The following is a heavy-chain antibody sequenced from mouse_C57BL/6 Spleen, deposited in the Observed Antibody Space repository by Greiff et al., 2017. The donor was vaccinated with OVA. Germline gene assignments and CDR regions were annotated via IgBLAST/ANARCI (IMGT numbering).Heavy chain of an antibody. CDR3: ALYYDYDAYFDY. V-gene: IGHV5-17*01. CDR1: GFTFSDYG. J-gene: IGHJ2*01. CDR2: ISSGSSTI. Sequence: EVMLVESGGGLVKPGGSLKLSCAASGFTFSDYGMHWVRQAPEKGLEWVAYISSGSSTIYYADTVKGRFTISRDNAKNTLFLQMTSLRSEDTAMYYCALYYDYDAYFDYWGQGTTLTVSS. D-gene: IGHD2-4*01.